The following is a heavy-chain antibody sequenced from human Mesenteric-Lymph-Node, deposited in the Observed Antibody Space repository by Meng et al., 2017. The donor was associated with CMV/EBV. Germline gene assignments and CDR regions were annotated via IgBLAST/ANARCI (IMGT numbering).Heavy chain of an antibody. D-gene: IGHD5-12*01. CDR2: ISFSGRT. V-gene: IGHV4-39*01. J-gene: IGHJ4*02. Sequence: GSLRLSCSVSDNSISSSTSYWGWLRQPPGKGLEWIATISFSGRTYYSPSHKSRAIISLDTSREQFSLNLSPVTAGDTAVYYCAKQYSPYDYVGDFVSWGQGTLVTVSS. CDR1: DNSISSSTSY. CDR3: AKQYSPYDYVGDFVS.